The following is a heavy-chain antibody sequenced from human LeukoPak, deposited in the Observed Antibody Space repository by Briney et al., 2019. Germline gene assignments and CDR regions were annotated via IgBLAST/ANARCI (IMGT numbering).Heavy chain of an antibody. CDR3: ARDIFPYSSGWYDY. J-gene: IGHJ4*02. CDR2: IYYSGST. V-gene: IGHV4-59*01. Sequence: SETLSLTCTVSGGSISSYYWSWIRQPPGKGLEWIGYIYYSGSTNYNPSLKSRVTISVDTSKNQFSLKLSSVTAADTAVYYCARDIFPYSSGWYDYWGQGTLVTVSS. D-gene: IGHD6-19*01. CDR1: GGSISSYY.